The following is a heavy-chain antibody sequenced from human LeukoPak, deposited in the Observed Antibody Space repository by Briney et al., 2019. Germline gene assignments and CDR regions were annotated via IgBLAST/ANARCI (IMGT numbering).Heavy chain of an antibody. CDR1: GFTFSSYS. D-gene: IGHD6-13*01. CDR3: ARDLKAAGGAFDI. CDR2: ISSSSSYI. J-gene: IGHJ3*02. Sequence: PGGSLRLSCAASGFTFSSYSMNWVRQAPGKGLEWVSSISSSSSYIYYADSVKGRFTISRDNAKNSLYLQMNSLRAEDTAVYYCARDLKAAGGAFDIWGQGTMVTVSS. V-gene: IGHV3-21*01.